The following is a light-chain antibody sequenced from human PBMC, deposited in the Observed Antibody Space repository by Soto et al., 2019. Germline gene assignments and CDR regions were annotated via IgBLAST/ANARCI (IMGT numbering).Light chain of an antibody. V-gene: IGLV2-8*01. J-gene: IGLJ2*01. CDR3: SSYAGSTVV. CDR1: SSDVGGYNY. CDR2: EVN. Sequence: QSALTQPPSASGSPGQSVTISCTGTSSDVGGYNYVPWYQQHPGKAPKLMIYEVNKRPSGVPDRFSGSKSGNTASLTVSGLQADDEADYYCSSYAGSTVVFGGGTKVTVL.